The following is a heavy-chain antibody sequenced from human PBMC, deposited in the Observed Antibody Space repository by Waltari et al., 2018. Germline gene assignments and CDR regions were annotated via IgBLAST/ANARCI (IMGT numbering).Heavy chain of an antibody. D-gene: IGHD3-9*01. CDR1: GGSISSYY. Sequence: QVQLQESGPGLVKPSETLSLTCTVSGGSISSYYWSWIRQPAGKGLEWIGRIYTSGRTTYTPSLKRRVTMSVDTSKNHFSLKLSSVTAADTAVYYCARDQKPSTTIFRGWFDPWGQGTLVTVSS. CDR3: ARDQKPSTTIFRGWFDP. CDR2: IYTSGRT. V-gene: IGHV4-4*07. J-gene: IGHJ5*02.